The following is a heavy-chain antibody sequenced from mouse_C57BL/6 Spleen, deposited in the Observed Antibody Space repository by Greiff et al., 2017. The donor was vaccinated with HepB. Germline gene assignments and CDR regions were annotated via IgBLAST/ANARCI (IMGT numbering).Heavy chain of an antibody. V-gene: IGHV6-3*01. CDR2: IRLKSDNYAT. CDR3: TVPHYYGSSYDWFAY. J-gene: IGHJ3*01. Sequence: EVKVEESGGGLVQPGGSMKLSCVASGFTFSNYWMNWVRQSPEKGLEWVAQIRLKSDNYATHYAESVKGRFTISRDDSKSSVYLQMNNLRAEDTGIYYCTVPHYYGSSYDWFAYWGQGTLVTVSA. D-gene: IGHD1-1*01. CDR1: GFTFSNYW.